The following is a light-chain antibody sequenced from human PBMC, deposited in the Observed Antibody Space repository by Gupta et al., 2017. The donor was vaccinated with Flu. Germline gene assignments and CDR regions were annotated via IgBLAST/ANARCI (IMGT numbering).Light chain of an antibody. CDR3: QQSYSTPLT. J-gene: IGKJ4*01. Sequence: DNQLTQSPSSLSASVGDRVTITCRASQSVRSYFNWYQQKPGKAPKLLIYAASSLHSGVPSRFSDSGSGTDFTLIISSLQPEDFGTYYCQQSYSTPLTFGGGTKVEIK. V-gene: IGKV1-39*01. CDR2: AAS. CDR1: QSVRSY.